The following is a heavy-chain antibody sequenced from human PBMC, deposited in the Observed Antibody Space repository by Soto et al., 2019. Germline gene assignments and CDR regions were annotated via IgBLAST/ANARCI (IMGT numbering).Heavy chain of an antibody. CDR2: IYYSGST. D-gene: IGHD3-10*01. CDR3: ARVGVLGPWYYGMDV. V-gene: IGHV4-59*11. Sequence: VTCTAAVGSISGHYRSWIRQPPGKGLEWIGYIYYSGSTNYNPSLKSRVTISVDTSKNQFSLKLSSVTAADTAVYYCARVGVLGPWYYGMDVWGQLTTFTVS. J-gene: IGHJ6*02. CDR1: VGSISGHY.